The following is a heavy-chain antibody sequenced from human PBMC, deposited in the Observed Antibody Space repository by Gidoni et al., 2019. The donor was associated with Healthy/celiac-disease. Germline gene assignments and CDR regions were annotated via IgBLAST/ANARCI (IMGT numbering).Heavy chain of an antibody. V-gene: IGHV3-15*01. CDR3: TTERDSSGPHAFDI. CDR1: GFTFRNAW. Sequence: EVQLVESGGGLVKPGGSLRLSCAASGFTFRNAWMSWVRQAPGKGLEWVGRIKSKTDGGTTDYAAPVKGRFTISRDDSKNTLYLQMNSLKTEDTAVYYCTTERDSSGPHAFDIWGQGTMVTVSS. CDR2: IKSKTDGGTT. D-gene: IGHD3-22*01. J-gene: IGHJ3*02.